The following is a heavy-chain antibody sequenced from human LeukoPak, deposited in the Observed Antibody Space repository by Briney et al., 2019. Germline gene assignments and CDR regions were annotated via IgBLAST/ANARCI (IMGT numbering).Heavy chain of an antibody. V-gene: IGHV4-34*01. CDR3: ARDRSVGVLPAPPFDF. J-gene: IGHJ4*02. Sequence: KPSETLSLTCAVYGGSFSGFYYWGWIRQPPGKGLEWIGEINHSGSTNYNPSLKSRLTISADTSKNQFSLTLTSVTAADTAVYYCARDRSVGVLPAPPFDFWGQGTLVTVSS. CDR2: INHSGST. CDR1: GGSFSGFYY. D-gene: IGHD6-6*01.